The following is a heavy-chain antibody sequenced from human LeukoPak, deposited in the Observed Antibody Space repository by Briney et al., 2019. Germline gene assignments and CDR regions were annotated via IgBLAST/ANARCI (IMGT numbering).Heavy chain of an antibody. J-gene: IGHJ6*03. CDR3: AKDGVDIVVVPAAINYYYYMDV. CDR1: GFTFSSYW. V-gene: IGHV3-74*01. Sequence: PGGSLRLSCAASGFTFSSYWMHWVRQAPGKGLVWVSRINTEGSSTSYADSVKGRFTISRDNAKNTLYLQMNSLRAEDTAVYYCAKDGVDIVVVPAAINYYYYMDVWGKGTTVTVSS. CDR2: INTEGSST. D-gene: IGHD2-2*02.